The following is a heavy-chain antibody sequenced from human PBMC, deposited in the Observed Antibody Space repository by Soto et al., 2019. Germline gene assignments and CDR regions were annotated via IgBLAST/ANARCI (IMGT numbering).Heavy chain of an antibody. CDR2: ISYRGDT. Sequence: PPETLCLTCSVFGGSISSSTYFWSLIGQLPGNGLEWIATISYRGDTYYNPSVNSRVTIYVDTYRTQFSLELRSVTAADTAVYYCSRLAFSTGWYRKYYFDTCAKVTLVT. CDR1: GGSISSSTYF. V-gene: IGHV4-39*01. D-gene: IGHD6-19*01. CDR3: SRLAFSTGWYRKYYFDT. J-gene: IGHJ4*02.